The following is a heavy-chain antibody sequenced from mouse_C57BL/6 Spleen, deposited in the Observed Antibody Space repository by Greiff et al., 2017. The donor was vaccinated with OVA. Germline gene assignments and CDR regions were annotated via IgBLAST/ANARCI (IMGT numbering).Heavy chain of an antibody. CDR2: IYPGDGDT. CDR3: ARDYGSTPYYDAMDY. CDR1: GYAFSSYW. J-gene: IGHJ4*01. V-gene: IGHV1-80*01. Sequence: QVQLQQSGAELVKPGASVKISCKASGYAFSSYWMNWVKQRPGKGLEWIGQIYPGDGDTNYNGKFKGKATLTADKSSSTAYMQLSSLTSEDSAVYFCARDYGSTPYYDAMDYGGQGTSVTVSS. D-gene: IGHD1-1*01.